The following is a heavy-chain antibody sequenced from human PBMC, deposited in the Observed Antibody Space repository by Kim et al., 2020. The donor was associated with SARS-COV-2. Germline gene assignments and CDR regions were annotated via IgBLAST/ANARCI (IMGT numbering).Heavy chain of an antibody. D-gene: IGHD6-13*01. V-gene: IGHV1-46*01. CDR3: ARGEQQLVRRWFDP. J-gene: IGHJ5*02. Sequence: KCQGRVTMTRDTSTSTVYMELSSLRSEDTAVYYCARGEQQLVRRWFDPWGQGTLVTVSS.